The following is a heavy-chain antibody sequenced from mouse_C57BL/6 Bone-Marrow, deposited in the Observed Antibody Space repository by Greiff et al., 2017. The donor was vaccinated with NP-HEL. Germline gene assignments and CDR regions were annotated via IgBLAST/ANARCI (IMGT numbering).Heavy chain of an antibody. J-gene: IGHJ4*01. V-gene: IGHV1-19*01. CDR2: INPYNGGT. Sequence: EVQLQESGPVLVKPGASVKMSCKASGYTFTDYYMNWVKQSHGKSLEWIGVINPYNGGTSYTQKFKGKATLTVDQSSSTAYMELNSLTSEDSAVYYCARGGGYYAMDYWGQGTSVPVSS. CDR3: ARGGGYYAMDY. CDR1: GYTFTDYY.